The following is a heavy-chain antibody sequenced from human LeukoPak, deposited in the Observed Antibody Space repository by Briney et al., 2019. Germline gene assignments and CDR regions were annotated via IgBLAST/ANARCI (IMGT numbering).Heavy chain of an antibody. Sequence: SQTLSLTCTVSGGSISSGSYYWSWIRQPAGKGLEWIGRIYTSGSTNYNPSLKSRVTISVDTSKNQFSLKLSSVTAADMAVYYCARDVRTVTTWNNWFDPWGQGTLVTVSS. CDR2: IYTSGST. D-gene: IGHD4-17*01. J-gene: IGHJ5*02. CDR3: ARDVRTVTTWNNWFDP. CDR1: GGSISSGSYY. V-gene: IGHV4-61*02.